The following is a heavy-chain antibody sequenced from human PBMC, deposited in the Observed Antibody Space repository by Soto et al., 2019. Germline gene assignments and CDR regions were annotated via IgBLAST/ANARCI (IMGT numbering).Heavy chain of an antibody. CDR1: GGSISSSSYY. CDR2: IYYSGST. V-gene: IGHV4-39*01. CDR3: ASPPDYGDYLSFDY. D-gene: IGHD4-17*01. Sequence: PSETLSLTCTVSGGSISSSSYYWGWIRQPPGKGLEWIGSIYYSGSTYYNPSLKSRVTMSVDTSKNQFSLKLSSVTAADTAVYYCASPPDYGDYLSFDYWGQGTLVIVSS. J-gene: IGHJ4*02.